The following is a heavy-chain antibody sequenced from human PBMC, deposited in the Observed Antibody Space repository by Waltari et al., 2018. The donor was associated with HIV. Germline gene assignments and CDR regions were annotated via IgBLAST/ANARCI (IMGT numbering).Heavy chain of an antibody. CDR3: ARGNVHAFDI. J-gene: IGHJ3*02. V-gene: IGHV3-74*01. CDR2: IHSDGSIT. CDR1: GFTFSRYW. Sequence: EVQLVESGGGLVQPGGSLRLSCAASGFTFSRYWMHWVRQAPGKGLVWVSRIHSDGSITSYADSVKVRFTISRDNAKNTLYLQMNSLRAEDTAVYYCARGNVHAFDIWGQGTMVTVSS.